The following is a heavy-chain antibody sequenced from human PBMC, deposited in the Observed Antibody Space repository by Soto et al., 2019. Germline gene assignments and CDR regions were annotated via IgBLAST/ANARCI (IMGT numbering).Heavy chain of an antibody. D-gene: IGHD2-8*01. Sequence: GGSLRLSCEATGFTFSSHEVDWIRQTPGKRLEWIAKIRGSGSTINYADSVKGRFTISRDNVQKTPHLQMDSLRVEDAGVYYCARGGVYWGRGTLVTVSS. J-gene: IGHJ1*01. CDR3: ARGGVY. CDR1: GFTFSSHE. CDR2: IRGSGSTI. V-gene: IGHV3-48*03.